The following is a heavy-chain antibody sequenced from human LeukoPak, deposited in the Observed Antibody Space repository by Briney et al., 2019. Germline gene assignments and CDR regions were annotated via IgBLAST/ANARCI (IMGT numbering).Heavy chain of an antibody. CDR1: GFTFSSYA. D-gene: IGHD4-17*01. CDR3: ARDYGDNERPAYYFDY. V-gene: IGHV3-30-3*01. CDR2: ISYDGSNK. J-gene: IGHJ4*02. Sequence: GGSLRLSCAASGFTFSSYAMHWVRQAPGKGLEWVAVISYDGSNKYYADSVKGRFTISRDNSKNTLYLQMNSLRAEDTAVYYCARDYGDNERPAYYFDYWGQGTLVTVSS.